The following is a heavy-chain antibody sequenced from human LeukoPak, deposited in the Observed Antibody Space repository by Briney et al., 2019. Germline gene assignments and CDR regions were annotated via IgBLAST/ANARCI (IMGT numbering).Heavy chain of an antibody. CDR1: GFTFSSYA. Sequence: GGSLRLSCAASGFTFSSYAMSWVRQAPGKGLEWVSVISGTGGSTYYADSVKGRFTISRDNSKNTLYLQMNSLRVEGTAVYYCAKEIYGDSTGGRFQHWGQGTLVTVSS. CDR2: ISGTGGST. CDR3: AKEIYGDSTGGRFQH. V-gene: IGHV3-23*01. J-gene: IGHJ1*01. D-gene: IGHD4-17*01.